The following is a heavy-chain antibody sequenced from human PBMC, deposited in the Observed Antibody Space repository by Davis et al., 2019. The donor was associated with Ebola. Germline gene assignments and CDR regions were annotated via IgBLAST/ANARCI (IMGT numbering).Heavy chain of an antibody. CDR3: ARDKGYDSSGYYDY. CDR2: IYYSGST. D-gene: IGHD3-22*01. J-gene: IGHJ4*02. Sequence: PSETLSLTCTVSGGSISSSSYYWGWIRQPPGKGLEWIGSIYYSGSTYYNPSLKSRVTISVDTSKNQFSLKLSSVTAADTAVYYCARDKGYDSSGYYDYWGQGTLVTVSS. V-gene: IGHV4-39*02. CDR1: GGSISSSSYY.